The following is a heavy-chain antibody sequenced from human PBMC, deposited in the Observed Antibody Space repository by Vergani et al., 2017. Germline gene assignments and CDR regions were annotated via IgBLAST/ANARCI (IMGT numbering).Heavy chain of an antibody. CDR2: NIPIFGTA. CDR1: GGTFSSYA. CDR3: ARGDCNYVLYYYYYYMDV. V-gene: IGHV1-69*01. Sequence: QVQLVQSGAEVKKPGSSVKVSCKASGGTFSSYAISWVRQAPGQGLEWMGGNIPIFGTANHAQKFQGRVTITADESTSPAYMELSSLRSSDTAVYYCARGDCNYVLYYYYYYMDVWGKGTTVTVSS. J-gene: IGHJ6*03. D-gene: IGHD1-7*01.